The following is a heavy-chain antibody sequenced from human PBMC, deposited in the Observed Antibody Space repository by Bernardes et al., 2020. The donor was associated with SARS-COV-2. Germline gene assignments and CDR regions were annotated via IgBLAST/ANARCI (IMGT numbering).Heavy chain of an antibody. J-gene: IGHJ4*02. Sequence: GGSLRLSCTVSGFTFYNYDMNWVRQAPGKGLEWVSSISSSGSYIYYADSVKGRFTISRDNAKNSVYLQMNSLRPEDSAVYYCARGGYDFADFDYWGQGTLVTVSS. D-gene: IGHD5-12*01. V-gene: IGHV3-21*01. CDR3: ARGGYDFADFDY. CDR2: ISSSGSYI. CDR1: GFTFYNYD.